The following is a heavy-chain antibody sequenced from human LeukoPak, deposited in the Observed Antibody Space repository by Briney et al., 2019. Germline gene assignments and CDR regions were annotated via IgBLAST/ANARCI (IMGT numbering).Heavy chain of an antibody. CDR3: VRTYDENPLVWFDP. D-gene: IGHD5-12*01. CDR2: ISINGGST. Sequence: GGSLRLSCSASGTAFRTYAMHWVRQPPGKGLYYVSSISINGGSTYYADSVRGRFTISRDNTKNTLYLQMSSLRPDDTAVYYCVRTYDENPLVWFDPWGQGTLVTVSS. CDR1: GTAFRTYA. J-gene: IGHJ5*02. V-gene: IGHV3-64D*06.